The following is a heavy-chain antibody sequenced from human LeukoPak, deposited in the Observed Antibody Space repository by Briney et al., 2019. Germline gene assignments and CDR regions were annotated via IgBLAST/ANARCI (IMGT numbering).Heavy chain of an antibody. J-gene: IGHJ4*02. V-gene: IGHV4-30-2*01. CDR1: GVSISSGGYS. D-gene: IGHD4-17*01. CDR2: IYHSGST. CDR3: ARVGGDYVSTNYYFDY. Sequence: SQTLSLTCAVSGVSISSGGYSWSWIRQPPGKGLEWIGYIYHSGSTYYNPSLKSRVTISVDRSKNQFSLKLSSVTAADTAVYYCARVGGDYVSTNYYFDYWGQGTLVTVSS.